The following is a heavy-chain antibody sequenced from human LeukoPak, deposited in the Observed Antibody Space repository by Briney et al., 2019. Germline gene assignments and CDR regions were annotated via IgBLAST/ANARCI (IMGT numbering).Heavy chain of an antibody. V-gene: IGHV1-2*02. CDR3: ARVGTTHY. J-gene: IGHJ4*02. CDR1: GYTFTEYY. CDR2: INPKSGGT. Sequence: ASVKVFCKASGYTFTEYYLHWVRQAPGQGLEWMGWINPKSGGTSNAQKFQGRVTMTRDTSISTAYMELSGLSFDDTAMYYCARVGTTHYWGQGTLVTVSS. D-gene: IGHD1/OR15-1a*01.